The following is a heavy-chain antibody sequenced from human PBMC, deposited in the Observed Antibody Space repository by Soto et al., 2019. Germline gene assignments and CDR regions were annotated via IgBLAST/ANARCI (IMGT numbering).Heavy chain of an antibody. CDR1: GFTFSSYS. D-gene: IGHD3-10*01. Sequence: VGSLRLSCAASGFTFSSYSMNWVRQAPGKGLEWVSSISSSSSYIYYADSVKGRFTISRDNAKNSLYLQMNSLRAEDTAVYYCASPFQGVAFDIWGQGTMVTVSS. V-gene: IGHV3-21*01. J-gene: IGHJ3*02. CDR2: ISSSSSYI. CDR3: ASPFQGVAFDI.